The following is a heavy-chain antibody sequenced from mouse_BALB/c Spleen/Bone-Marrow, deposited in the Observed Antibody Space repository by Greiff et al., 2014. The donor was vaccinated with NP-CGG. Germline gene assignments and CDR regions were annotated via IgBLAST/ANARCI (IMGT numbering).Heavy chain of an antibody. CDR2: IDPAIFT. CDR3: ASYRYGWYFDV. Sequence: VQLQQSGAELVKPGASVKLSCTASGFNIKDTYLHWVKQRPEQGLDWIGRIDPAIFTKYDPKFQGKATITADTSSNTAYLHLSSLTSEETAVYYCASYRYGWYFDVWGAGTTVTVSS. CDR1: GFNIKDTY. D-gene: IGHD2-14*01. J-gene: IGHJ1*01. V-gene: IGHV14-3*02.